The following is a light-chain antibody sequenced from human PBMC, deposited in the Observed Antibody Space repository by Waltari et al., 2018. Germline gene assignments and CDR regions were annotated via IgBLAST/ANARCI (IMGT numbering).Light chain of an antibody. J-gene: IGKJ2*01. CDR1: QSVSSTY. CDR2: GAS. V-gene: IGKV3-20*01. CDR3: QLYGSSPLFT. Sequence: EIVLTQSPGTLSLSPGERPTPSCRASQSVSSTYLAWYQQKAGQAPRLLIYGASSRATGIPDWFSGSGSGTDFTLTINRLEPDDFAVYYCQLYGSSPLFTFGQGTKLEI.